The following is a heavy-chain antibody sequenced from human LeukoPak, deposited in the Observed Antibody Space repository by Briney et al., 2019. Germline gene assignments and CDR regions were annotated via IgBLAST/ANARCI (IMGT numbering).Heavy chain of an antibody. D-gene: IGHD4-23*01. CDR1: GYTFTSYG. V-gene: IGHV1-69*10. J-gene: IGHJ3*02. CDR2: IIPILGIA. CDR3: ASPLGGNTYDAFDI. Sequence: SVKVSCKASGYTFTSYGISWVRQAPGQGLEWMGWIIPILGIANYAQKFQGRVTITADKSTSTAYMELSSLRSEDTAVYYCASPLGGNTYDAFDIWGQGTMVTVSS.